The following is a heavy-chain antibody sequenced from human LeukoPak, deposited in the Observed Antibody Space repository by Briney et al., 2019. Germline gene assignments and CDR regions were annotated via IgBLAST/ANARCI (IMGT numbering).Heavy chain of an antibody. Sequence: ASVKVSCKASGYTFSDYYTDWVRQAPGQGLEWMGWINPNSGGTRYAQQFQGRVTMTRDTSIGTVYMELSTLRSDDTAVYYCARDLSTSSNWELDYWGQGTLVTVSS. CDR2: INPNSGGT. V-gene: IGHV1-2*02. D-gene: IGHD1-1*01. J-gene: IGHJ4*02. CDR1: GYTFSDYY. CDR3: ARDLSTSSNWELDY.